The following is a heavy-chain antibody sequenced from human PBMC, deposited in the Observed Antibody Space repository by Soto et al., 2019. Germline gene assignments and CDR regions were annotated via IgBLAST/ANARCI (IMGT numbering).Heavy chain of an antibody. CDR3: ARGPYCSGGTCYSRSGWFDP. CDR2: INSDGSST. J-gene: IGHJ5*02. CDR1: GFTFSSYW. V-gene: IGHV3-74*01. Sequence: EVQLVESGGGLVQPGGSLRLSCAASGFTFSSYWMHWVRQAPGKGLVWVSRINSDGSSTSYADSVKGRFTISRDNAKNTLHLQMHILRAEDTAVYYCARGPYCSGGTCYSRSGWFDPWGQGNLVTVSS. D-gene: IGHD2-15*01.